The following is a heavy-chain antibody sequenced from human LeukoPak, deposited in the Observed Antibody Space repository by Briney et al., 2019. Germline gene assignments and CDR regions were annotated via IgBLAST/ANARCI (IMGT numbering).Heavy chain of an antibody. D-gene: IGHD3-10*01. J-gene: IGHJ6*02. CDR2: VHRYNGDT. CDR1: GYAFMYYG. V-gene: IGHV1-18*01. Sequence: GASVKVSCTASGYAFMYYGINWVRQAPGQGLEWMGWVHRYNGDTQFSQTYRGRLTMTADMSTTTGHMELRSLTSDDTAVYYCAAQYFGESLLYGMDIWGQGTRIVVSS. CDR3: AAQYFGESLLYGMDI.